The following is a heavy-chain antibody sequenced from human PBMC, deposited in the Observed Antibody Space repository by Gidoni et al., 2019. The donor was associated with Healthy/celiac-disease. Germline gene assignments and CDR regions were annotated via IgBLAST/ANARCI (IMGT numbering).Heavy chain of an antibody. Sequence: QVQLVQSGAELRKPGSSVKVSCKASGGTFSSHTISWVRQATGQGLEWMGRIIPILGIAKYAQKFQGRVTITADKSTSTAYMELSSLRSEDTDVYYCAKNLYDYGGMGWYFDLWGRGTLVTVSS. CDR1: GGTFSSHT. CDR2: IIPILGIA. CDR3: AKNLYDYGGMGWYFDL. V-gene: IGHV1-69*02. J-gene: IGHJ2*01. D-gene: IGHD4-17*01.